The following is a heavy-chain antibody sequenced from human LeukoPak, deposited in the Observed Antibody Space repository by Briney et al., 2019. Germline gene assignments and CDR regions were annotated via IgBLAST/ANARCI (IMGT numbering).Heavy chain of an antibody. J-gene: IGHJ4*02. Sequence: GGSLRHSCAASGVTLSRYGMHWVREAPGKGLEWVAVISYDGSNKYYADSVKGRFSISRDNSKNTLYLQMNSVRAGDTAVDYCTGLQFDYWGQGTLVTVSS. CDR3: TGLQFDY. CDR1: GVTLSRYG. V-gene: IGHV3-30*03. CDR2: ISYDGSNK.